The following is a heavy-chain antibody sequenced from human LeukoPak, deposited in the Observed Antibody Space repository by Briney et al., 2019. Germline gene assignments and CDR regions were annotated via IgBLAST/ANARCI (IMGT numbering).Heavy chain of an antibody. CDR3: ARESSTSCFDY. Sequence: GGSLRLSCAASGSTFSSYGMHWVRQAPGKGLEWVAVISYDGSNKYFADSVKGRFTISRDNAKNSLYLQMNSLRAEDSAVYYCARESSTSCFDYWGQGTLVTVSS. J-gene: IGHJ4*02. CDR2: ISYDGSNK. CDR1: GSTFSSYG. D-gene: IGHD2-2*01. V-gene: IGHV3-30*03.